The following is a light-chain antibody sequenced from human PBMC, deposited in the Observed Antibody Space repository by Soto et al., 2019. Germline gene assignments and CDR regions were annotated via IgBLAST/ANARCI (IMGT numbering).Light chain of an antibody. CDR2: KAS. V-gene: IGKV1-5*03. J-gene: IGKJ4*01. CDR1: QSISSW. CDR3: QQYNSYPLT. Sequence: DIQMTQSPSTLSASVGDRVTITCRASQSISSWLAWYQQKPGKAPKLLIYKASSLESGVPSRFSGSGSGTEFTLTISSLQPDDCATYYCQQYNSYPLTFGGVTKVEIK.